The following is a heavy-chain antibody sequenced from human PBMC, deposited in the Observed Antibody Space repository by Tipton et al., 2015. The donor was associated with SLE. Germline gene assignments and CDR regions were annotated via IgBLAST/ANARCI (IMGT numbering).Heavy chain of an antibody. CDR3: AREQQPQAGTAAFDI. D-gene: IGHD6-13*01. CDR1: GFTFDNYA. J-gene: IGHJ3*02. CDR2: ITWNSAFI. V-gene: IGHV3-9*03. Sequence: SLRLSCAGSGFTFDNYAMHWVRQAPGKGLEWVSSITWNSAFIGYADSVKGRFTISRDNAKNSLYLQVNSLRAEDMAFYYCAREQQPQAGTAAFDIWGQGTMVTVSS.